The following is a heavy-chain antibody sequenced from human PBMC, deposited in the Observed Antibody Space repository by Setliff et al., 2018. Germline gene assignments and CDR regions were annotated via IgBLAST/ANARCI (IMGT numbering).Heavy chain of an antibody. CDR1: GYSFTDYW. V-gene: IGHV5-51*01. J-gene: IGHJ5*02. CDR3: ARRGERFFNWFDP. CDR2: IYPGNADT. D-gene: IGHD2-21*01. Sequence: PGESLKISCKGSGYSFTDYWIAWVRQTPGKGLERMGTIYPGNADTRYSPSFQGQVTISTDTSINTAFLQWNNLKASDTAVYYCARRGERFFNWFDPWGQGTLVTVSS.